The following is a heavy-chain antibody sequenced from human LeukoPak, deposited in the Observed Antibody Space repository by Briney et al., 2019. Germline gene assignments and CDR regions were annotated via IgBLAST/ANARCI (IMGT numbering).Heavy chain of an antibody. D-gene: IGHD7-27*01. J-gene: IGHJ4*02. CDR3: ARDKSWAYDY. CDR2: ISSSSSYI. CDR1: GFTLSTYA. V-gene: IGHV3-21*01. Sequence: PGGSLRLSCAASGFTLSTYAMNWVRQAPGKGLEWVSSISSSSSYIYYADSVKGRFTISRDNAKTSLYLQMNSLRAEDTAVYYCARDKSWAYDYWGQGTLVTVSS.